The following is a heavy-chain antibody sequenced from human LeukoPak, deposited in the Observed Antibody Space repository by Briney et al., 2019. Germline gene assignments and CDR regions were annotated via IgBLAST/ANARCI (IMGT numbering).Heavy chain of an antibody. J-gene: IGHJ4*02. CDR2: IRYDGSNK. V-gene: IGHV3-30*02. D-gene: IGHD3-16*02. Sequence: GGSLRLSCVASGFTFSNYAMSWVRQAPGKGLEWVAFIRYDGSNKYYADSVKGRFTISRDNSKNTLYLQMNSLRAEDTAVYYCAKDIDLGLWGQGTLVTVSS. CDR3: AKDIDLGL. CDR1: GFTFSNYA.